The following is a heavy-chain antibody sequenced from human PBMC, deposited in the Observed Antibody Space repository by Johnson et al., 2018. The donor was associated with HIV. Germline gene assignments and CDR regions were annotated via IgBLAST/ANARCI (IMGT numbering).Heavy chain of an antibody. D-gene: IGHD5-24*01. J-gene: IGHJ3*02. CDR1: GFTFSNYA. V-gene: IGHV3-30-3*01. Sequence: QVQLVESGGGVVQPGRSLRLSCAASGFTFSNYAMHWVRQTPGKGLEWVAVISYDGSDKYYADSVKGRFTISRDNSKNTLYLHMNSLRAEDTAVNYCARAGRSGECYNSNAFDIWGQGTMVTVSS. CDR2: ISYDGSDK. CDR3: ARAGRSGECYNSNAFDI.